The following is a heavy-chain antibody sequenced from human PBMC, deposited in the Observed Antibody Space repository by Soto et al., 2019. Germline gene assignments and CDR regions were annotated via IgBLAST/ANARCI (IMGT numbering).Heavy chain of an antibody. CDR2: INPNTDDT. CDR1: GYTLTGDD. CDR3: SRAFPDYTNFRLYHGIDV. Sequence: ASVKVSCNASGYTLTGDDVHWGRQARGQGLEWMAWINPNTDDTNSSHRFQGRVTVTRDTSISTAYIELSMLRSDDTAVDEYSRAFPDYTNFRLYHGIDVWSPGTTVTVS. J-gene: IGHJ6*02. V-gene: IGHV1-2*02. D-gene: IGHD4-4*01.